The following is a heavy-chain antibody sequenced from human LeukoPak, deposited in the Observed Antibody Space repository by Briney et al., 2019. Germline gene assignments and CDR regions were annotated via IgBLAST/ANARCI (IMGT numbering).Heavy chain of an antibody. CDR1: GFTFSSFG. V-gene: IGHV3-23*01. CDR3: AKGGGYEAQYYYYYLDV. D-gene: IGHD5-12*01. J-gene: IGHJ6*03. CDR2: ISDNGGSI. Sequence: GGSLRLSCAASGFTFSSFGMTWVRQAPGKGLEWVSPISDNGGSIFYADSVKGRFTISRDDSKNTLYLQMKSLRAEDTAVYYCAKGGGYEAQYYYYYLDVWGKGTTVTISS.